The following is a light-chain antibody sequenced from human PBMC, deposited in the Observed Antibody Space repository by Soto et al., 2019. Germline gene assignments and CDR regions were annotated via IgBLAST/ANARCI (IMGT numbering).Light chain of an antibody. CDR1: SSDVGGYNY. V-gene: IGLV2-14*01. J-gene: IGLJ3*02. CDR3: VSYTSSNTLEV. Sequence: QSALTQPASASGSPGQSVTISCSGTSSDVGGYNYVSWYQQYPGKAPRLMIYEVSVRPSGVPDRFSGSKSGNTASLTVSGLQAEDEADYYCVSYTSSNTLEVFGGGTKLTVL. CDR2: EVS.